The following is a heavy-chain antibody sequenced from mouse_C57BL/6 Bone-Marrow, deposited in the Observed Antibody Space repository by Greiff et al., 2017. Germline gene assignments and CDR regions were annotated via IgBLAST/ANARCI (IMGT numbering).Heavy chain of an antibody. V-gene: IGHV5-17*01. CDR3: ARQDYPYAMDD. CDR1: GFTFSDYG. D-gene: IGHD5-5*01. Sequence: EVKVVESGGGLVKPGGSLKLSCAASGFTFSDYGMHWVRQAPEKGLEWVAYISSGSSTIYYADTVKGRFTISRDNAKNTLFLQMTSLRSEDTAMYYCARQDYPYAMDDWGQGTSVTVSS. J-gene: IGHJ4*01. CDR2: ISSGSSTI.